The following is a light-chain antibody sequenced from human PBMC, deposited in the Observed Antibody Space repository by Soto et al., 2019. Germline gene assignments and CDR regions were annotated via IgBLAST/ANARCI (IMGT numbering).Light chain of an antibody. Sequence: QSALTQPPSASGSPGQSVTISCTGTSSDVGNYNYVSWYQQYPGKAPKLMIYEVNKRPSGVPDRFSGSKSGNTASLTVSGLQAEDEADYYCTSYAAGKNVLFGGGTKVTVL. CDR3: TSYAAGKNVL. CDR1: SSDVGNYNY. CDR2: EVN. J-gene: IGLJ2*01. V-gene: IGLV2-8*01.